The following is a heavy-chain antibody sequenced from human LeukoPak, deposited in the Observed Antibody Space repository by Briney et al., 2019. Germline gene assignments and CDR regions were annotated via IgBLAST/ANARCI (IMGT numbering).Heavy chain of an antibody. V-gene: IGHV3-30*18. Sequence: PGRSLRLSCAASGFTFSSYGMHWVRQAPGKGLEWVAVISYDGSNKYYADSVKGRFTISRDNSKNTLYLQMNSLRAEDTAVYYCAKDRLDSSSWYYWGQGTLVTVSS. CDR3: AKDRLDSSSWYY. CDR2: ISYDGSNK. J-gene: IGHJ4*02. CDR1: GFTFSSYG. D-gene: IGHD6-13*01.